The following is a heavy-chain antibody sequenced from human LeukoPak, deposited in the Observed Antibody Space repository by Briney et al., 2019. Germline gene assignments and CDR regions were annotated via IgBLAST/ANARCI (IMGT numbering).Heavy chain of an antibody. CDR3: ARGQAYCSGGSCHQFDY. D-gene: IGHD2-15*01. CDR1: GYTFTGYY. V-gene: IGHV1-2*04. Sequence: GASVKVSCKASGYTFTGYYMHWVRQAPGQGLGWMGWINPNSGGTNYAQKFQGWVTMTRDTSISTVYMELSRLRSDDTAVYYCARGQAYCSGGSCHQFDYWGQGTLVTVSS. CDR2: INPNSGGT. J-gene: IGHJ4*02.